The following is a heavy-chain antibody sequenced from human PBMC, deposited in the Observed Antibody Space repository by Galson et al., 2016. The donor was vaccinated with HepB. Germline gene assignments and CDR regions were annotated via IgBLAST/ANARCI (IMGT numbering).Heavy chain of an antibody. CDR3: ATRMVGGWYVWNYGDYYYYYYMDV. CDR2: IIPLLNEA. Sequence: SVKVSCKVSGGTFSSYTITWVRQAPGQGLEWMGRIIPLLNEANYAQKFQGRVTFTADASSATVYMELISLTSADTAVYYCATRMVGGWYVWNYGDYYYYYYMDVWGKGTTVTVSS. CDR1: GGTFSSYT. J-gene: IGHJ6*03. D-gene: IGHD6-19*01. V-gene: IGHV1-69*02.